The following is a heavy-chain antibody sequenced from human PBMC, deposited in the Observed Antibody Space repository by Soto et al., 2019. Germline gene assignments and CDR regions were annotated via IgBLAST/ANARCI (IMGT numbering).Heavy chain of an antibody. J-gene: IGHJ6*02. CDR3: ARSNYDYVWGSYPYGMDV. D-gene: IGHD3-16*02. CDR2: IWYDGSNK. CDR1: GFTFSSYG. Sequence: QVQLVESGGGVVQPGRSLRLSCAASGFTFSSYGMHWVRQAPGKGLEWVAVIWYDGSNKYYADSVKGRFTISRDNSKNTLYLQMNSLRAEDTAVYYCARSNYDYVWGSYPYGMDVWGQGTTVTVSS. V-gene: IGHV3-33*01.